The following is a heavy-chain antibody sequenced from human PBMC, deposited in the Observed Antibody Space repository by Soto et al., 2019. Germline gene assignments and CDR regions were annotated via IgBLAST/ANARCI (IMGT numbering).Heavy chain of an antibody. Sequence: QVQLEESGPGLVKPSGTLSLTCAVSGGSISTDNWWSWVRQPPGKGLEWVGEIYHIGSTNYNPSLKSRLTISIDKSKDQFSLDVRSVTAADTAIYYCARGGRWLFDYWGQGTLVTVSS. CDR1: GGSISTDNW. CDR3: ARGGRWLFDY. V-gene: IGHV4-4*02. J-gene: IGHJ4*02. D-gene: IGHD5-12*01. CDR2: IYHIGST.